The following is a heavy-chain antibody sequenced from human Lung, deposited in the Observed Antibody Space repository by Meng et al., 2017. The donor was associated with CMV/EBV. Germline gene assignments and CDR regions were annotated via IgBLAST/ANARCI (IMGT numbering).Heavy chain of an antibody. V-gene: IGHV3-53*01. CDR3: TRGTMTHQDY. D-gene: IGHD1-1*01. CDR1: GFTVSQNY. Sequence: ESXKISCVASGFTVSQNYMTWVRQAPGKGLEWVSVIYSGGSTHYADSVKGRFTLPRDSSKNTLYLQMNSLRVEDTAVYYCTRGTMTHQDYWGQGPLVTVSS. J-gene: IGHJ4*02. CDR2: IYSGGST.